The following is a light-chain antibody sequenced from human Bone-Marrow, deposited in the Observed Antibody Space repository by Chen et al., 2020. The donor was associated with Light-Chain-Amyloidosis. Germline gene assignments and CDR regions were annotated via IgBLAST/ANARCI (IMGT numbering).Light chain of an antibody. CDR3: QQYGTSPLT. CDR1: QTISSNY. Sequence: EIVLTQSQGTLSLSPGEGANLSCRASQTISSNYLTWYQQNFGQAPRLLIYGSSSRATGIPDRFTGSGSGTDFTLTINRLEPEDFAMYYCQQYGTSPLTFGGGTKVEIK. V-gene: IGKV3-20*01. J-gene: IGKJ4*01. CDR2: GSS.